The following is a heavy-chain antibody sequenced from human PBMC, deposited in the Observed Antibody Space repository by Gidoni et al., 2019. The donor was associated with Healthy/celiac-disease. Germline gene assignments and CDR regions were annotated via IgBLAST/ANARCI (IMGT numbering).Heavy chain of an antibody. CDR3: ARIEYSSSSRFDP. CDR1: GGSFSGYY. V-gene: IGHV4-34*01. D-gene: IGHD6-6*01. Sequence: QVQLQQWGAGLLKPSETLSLTCAVYGGSFSGYYWSWIRQPPGKGLEWIGEIHHSGSTNYNPSLKSRVTISVDTSKNQFSLKLSSVTAADTAVYYCARIEYSSSSRFDPWGQGTLVTVSS. J-gene: IGHJ5*02. CDR2: IHHSGST.